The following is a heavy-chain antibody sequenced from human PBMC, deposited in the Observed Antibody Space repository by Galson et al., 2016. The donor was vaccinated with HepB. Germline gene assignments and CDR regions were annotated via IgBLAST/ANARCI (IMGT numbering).Heavy chain of an antibody. CDR1: GFTFSDHY. Sequence: SLRLSCAASGFTFSDHYMDWVRQAPGKGLEWVGRTRKKTNGYTTEYAASVRGRFTISRDDSKNSLYLQMNSLKTEDTAMYFCARVDDGASYRIDFWGQGTLVTVSS. CDR3: ARVDDGASYRIDF. V-gene: IGHV3-72*01. J-gene: IGHJ4*02. CDR2: TRKKTNGYTT. D-gene: IGHD4/OR15-4a*01.